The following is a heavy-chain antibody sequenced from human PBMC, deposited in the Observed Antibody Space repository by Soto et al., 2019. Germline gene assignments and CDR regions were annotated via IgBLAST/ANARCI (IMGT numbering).Heavy chain of an antibody. Sequence: PSQTLSLTGAISGDSVSSNTAAWNWIRSSPSRGLEWLGRTYYRSNWRHDYAVSVRSRITVNPDTSKNHFSLQLNSVTPDGTAVYYCARGVAGSGFDLWGQGTLVTVSS. V-gene: IGHV6-1*01. CDR3: ARGVAGSGFDL. CDR1: GDSVSSNTAA. D-gene: IGHD6-19*01. CDR2: TYYRSNWRH. J-gene: IGHJ4*02.